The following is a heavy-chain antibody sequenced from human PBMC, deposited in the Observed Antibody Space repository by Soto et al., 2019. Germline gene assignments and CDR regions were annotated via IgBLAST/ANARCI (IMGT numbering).Heavy chain of an antibody. CDR1: GGSISSGGYY. CDR2: IYYSGST. J-gene: IGHJ4*02. V-gene: IGHV4-31*03. CDR3: ARVRDILTGYPLFDY. D-gene: IGHD3-9*01. Sequence: SETLSLTCTVSGGSISSGGYYWSWIRQHPGKGLEWIGYIYYSGSTYYNPSLKSRVTISVDTSKNQFSLKLSSVTAADTAVYYCARVRDILTGYPLFDYWGQGTLVTVSS.